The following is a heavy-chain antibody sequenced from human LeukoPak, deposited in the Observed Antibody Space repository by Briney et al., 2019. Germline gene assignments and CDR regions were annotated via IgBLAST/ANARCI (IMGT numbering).Heavy chain of an antibody. V-gene: IGHV7-4-1*02. J-gene: IGHJ3*02. CDR2: INTNTGNP. CDR1: GYTFTTYA. Sequence: ASVKVSCKASGYTFTTYALNWVRQAPGQGLERMGWINTNTGNPTYAQGLTGRFVFSLDTSVSTAYLQISSLKAEDTAMYYCARDRSRLAATPDAFDIWGQGTMVTVSS. D-gene: IGHD4-11*01. CDR3: ARDRSRLAATPDAFDI.